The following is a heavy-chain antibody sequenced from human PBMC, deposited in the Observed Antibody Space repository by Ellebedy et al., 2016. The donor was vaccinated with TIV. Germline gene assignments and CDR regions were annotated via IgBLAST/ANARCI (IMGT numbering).Heavy chain of an antibody. CDR1: GFTFNTYG. V-gene: IGHV3-33*01. D-gene: IGHD4-17*01. Sequence: GESLKISCAASGFTFNTYGMHWVRQAPGKGLEWVAIIWNDGSDKKYADSVKGRITISRDNSKNKLYLQMNSLRAEDTAVYYCAREAWDGDYYVDYWGQGTLVTVSS. CDR2: IWNDGSDK. CDR3: AREAWDGDYYVDY. J-gene: IGHJ4*02.